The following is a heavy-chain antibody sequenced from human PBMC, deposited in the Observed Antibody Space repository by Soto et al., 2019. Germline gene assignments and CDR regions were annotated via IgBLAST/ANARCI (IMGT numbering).Heavy chain of an antibody. D-gene: IGHD6-19*01. J-gene: IGHJ5*02. Sequence: PVGSLRLSCAASGFTFTSYAMSWVRQAPGKGLECVSAISGTGGNIFYADSVKGRFSISRDNSKNTLSLQMNSLRAEDTAIYYCAKVRFSSGWYGPFSWGQGTLVTVSS. CDR2: ISGTGGNI. CDR3: AKVRFSSGWYGPFS. V-gene: IGHV3-23*01. CDR1: GFTFTSYA.